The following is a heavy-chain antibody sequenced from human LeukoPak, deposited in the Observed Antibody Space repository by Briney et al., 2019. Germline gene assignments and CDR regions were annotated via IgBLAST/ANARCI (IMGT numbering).Heavy chain of an antibody. J-gene: IGHJ4*02. CDR1: GVTVSSSY. V-gene: IGHV3-66*01. CDR3: ARDPSPLYGDYGY. CDR2: MYSGGAT. D-gene: IGHD4-17*01. Sequence: GGSLRLSCAASGVTVSSSYMSWVRQAPGKGLEWVSIMYSGGATDYADSVKARFTISRDNSKNTLYLQMNSLRAEETAVYYCARDPSPLYGDYGYWGQGTLVTVSS.